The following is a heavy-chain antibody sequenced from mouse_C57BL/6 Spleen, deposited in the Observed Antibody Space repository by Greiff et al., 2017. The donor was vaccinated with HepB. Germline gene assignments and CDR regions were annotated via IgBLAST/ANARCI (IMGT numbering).Heavy chain of an antibody. D-gene: IGHD4-1*01. V-gene: IGHV1-54*01. CDR3: ARESAGTGFAY. CDR1: GYAFTNYL. J-gene: IGHJ3*01. Sequence: VQLQQSGAELVRPGTSVKVSCKASGYAFTNYLIEWVKQRPGQGLEWIGVINPGSGGTNYNEKFKGKATLTADKSSSTAYMQLSSLTSEDSAVYVCARESAGTGFAYWGQGTLVTVSA. CDR2: INPGSGGT.